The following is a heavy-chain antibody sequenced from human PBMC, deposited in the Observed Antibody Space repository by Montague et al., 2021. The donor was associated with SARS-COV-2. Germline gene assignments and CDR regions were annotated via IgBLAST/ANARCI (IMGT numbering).Heavy chain of an antibody. CDR3: AMSYDSPGHVAC. V-gene: IGHV4-38-2*02. CDR1: GFSISTGYY. Sequence: SETLSLTCTVSGFSISTGYYCGCFRQPPGERLVWRGSIYHSGSTNYNPSLHSRVTISLDTSTNQFSLKLSSVTAADTAEYYCAMSYDSPGHVACWGQGTLVT. J-gene: IGHJ4*02. D-gene: IGHD3-22*01. CDR2: IYHSGST.